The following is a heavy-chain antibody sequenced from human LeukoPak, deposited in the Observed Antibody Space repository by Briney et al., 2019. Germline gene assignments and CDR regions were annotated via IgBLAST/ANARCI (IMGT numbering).Heavy chain of an antibody. CDR3: ARHTSMATRTNWFDP. CDR2: IYYRGNT. Sequence: PSETLSLTCTVSGGSISTYYWSWIRQSPGKGLEWIGYIYYRGNTNYNPSLKSRVTISVNTSKNQFSLKLKSVTAADTAVYYCARHTSMATRTNWFDPWGQGTLVTVSS. J-gene: IGHJ5*02. D-gene: IGHD5-24*01. V-gene: IGHV4-59*01. CDR1: GGSISTYY.